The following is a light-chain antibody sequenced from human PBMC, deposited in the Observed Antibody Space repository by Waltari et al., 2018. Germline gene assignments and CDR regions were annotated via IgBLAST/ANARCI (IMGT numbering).Light chain of an antibody. CDR3: QSHDSSAFVV. CDR2: GNN. J-gene: IGLJ2*01. Sequence: QSVLTQPPSVSGAPGQSVTIPRTGRSSNIGAGYEVHWYQQFPGKVPKLLISGNNSRPSGVPDRFSVSKSGTSSSLAITGLQTEDEADYYCQSHDSSAFVVFGGGTRLTV. CDR1: SSNIGAGYE. V-gene: IGLV1-40*01.